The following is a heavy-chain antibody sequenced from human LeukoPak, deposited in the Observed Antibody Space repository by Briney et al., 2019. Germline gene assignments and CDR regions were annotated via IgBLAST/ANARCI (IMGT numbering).Heavy chain of an antibody. CDR2: INPSGGST. Sequence: GASVKVSCKASGYTFTSYYMHWVRQAPGQGLEWMGIINPSGGSTSYAQKFQGRVTMTRDMSTSTVYMELSSLRSEDTAVYYCARSRSKNVLRYFDWSPSSRGYFDYWGQGTLVTVSS. V-gene: IGHV1-46*01. D-gene: IGHD3-9*01. CDR3: ARSRSKNVLRYFDWSPSSRGYFDY. J-gene: IGHJ4*02. CDR1: GYTFTSYY.